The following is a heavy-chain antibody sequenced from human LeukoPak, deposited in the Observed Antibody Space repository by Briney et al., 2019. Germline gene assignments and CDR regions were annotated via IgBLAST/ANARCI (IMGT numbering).Heavy chain of an antibody. CDR1: GGSLSSPIYY. CDR2: IYYSGST. V-gene: IGHV4-39*07. J-gene: IGHJ4*02. CDR3: TRDRGGSYHGELDY. D-gene: IGHD1-26*01. Sequence: PSETLSLTCTVYGGSLSSPIYYWGWIRQPPGKGLEWIGSIYYSGSTYDNPSLKSRVTISVDTSKNQFSLKLSSLTAADTAVYYCTRDRGGSYHGELDYWGQGTLVTVSS.